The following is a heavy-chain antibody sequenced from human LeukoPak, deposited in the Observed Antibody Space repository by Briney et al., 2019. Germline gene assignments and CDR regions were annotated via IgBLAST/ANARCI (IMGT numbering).Heavy chain of an antibody. J-gene: IGHJ6*03. D-gene: IGHD3-16*01. Sequence: SETLSLTCTVSGGSINNGGYYWSWIRQHPGKGLEWIGYIYYSGSSYYNPSLRSRVTISVDTSKNHFSLKLSSVTAADTAVYYCARDLGGSPNYMDVWGKGTTVTVSS. CDR3: ARDLGGSPNYMDV. CDR1: GGSINNGGYY. CDR2: IYYSGSS. V-gene: IGHV4-31*03.